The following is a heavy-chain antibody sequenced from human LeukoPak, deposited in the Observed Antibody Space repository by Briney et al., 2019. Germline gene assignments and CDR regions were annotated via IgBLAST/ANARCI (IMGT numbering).Heavy chain of an antibody. CDR1: GFTFSSYV. CDR3: AAAAGNNHPFEY. D-gene: IGHD6-13*01. V-gene: IGHV3-23*01. Sequence: PGGSLRLSCAASGFTFSSYVMSWVRQAPGKGLEWVSEISGSGGSTSYADSVKGRFSISRGNSKNTLHVQMNSLRAEDTAVYYCAAAAGNNHPFEYWGQGTLVTVSS. J-gene: IGHJ4*02. CDR2: ISGSGGST.